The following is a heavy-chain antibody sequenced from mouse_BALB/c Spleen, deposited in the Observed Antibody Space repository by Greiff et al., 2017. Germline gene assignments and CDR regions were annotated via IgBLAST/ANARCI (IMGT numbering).Heavy chain of an antibody. J-gene: IGHJ4*01. V-gene: IGHV2-2*02. CDR3: ARSAYYRYDDGGGYYAMDY. CDR2: IWSGGST. CDR1: GFSLTSYG. Sequence: VQLKESGPGLVQPSQSLSITCTVSGFSLTSYGVHWVRQSPGKGLEWLGVIWSGGSTDYNAAFISRLSISKDNSKSQVFFKMNSLQANDTAIYYCARSAYYRYDDGGGYYAMDYWGQGTSVTVSS. D-gene: IGHD2-14*01.